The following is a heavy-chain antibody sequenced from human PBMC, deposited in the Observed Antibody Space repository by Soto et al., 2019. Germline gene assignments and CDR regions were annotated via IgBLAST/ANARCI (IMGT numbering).Heavy chain of an antibody. V-gene: IGHV1-69*01. CDR1: GGTFSSYA. CDR3: ARVPTVTTSYYYYGMDV. CDR2: IIPIFGTA. D-gene: IGHD4-17*01. J-gene: IGHJ6*02. Sequence: QVQLVQSGAEVKKPGSSVKVSCTASGGTFSSYAISWVRQAPGQGLEWMGGIIPIFGTANYAQKFQGRVTITADESTSTAYMELSSLRSEDTAVYYCARVPTVTTSYYYYGMDVWGQGTTVTVSS.